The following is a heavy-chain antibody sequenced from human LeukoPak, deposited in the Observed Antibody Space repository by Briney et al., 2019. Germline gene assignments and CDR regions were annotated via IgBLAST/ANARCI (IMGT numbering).Heavy chain of an antibody. J-gene: IGHJ6*04. CDR3: ARPSIGV. CDR2: TRNKANSYTT. CDR1: GFTFSDHY. V-gene: IGHV3-72*01. Sequence: GGALRLSCAASGFTFSDHYMDWVRQAPGKGVEGVGRTRNKANSYTTEYAASVKGRFTISRDDSKNSLYLQMNSLKTEDTAVYYCARPSIGVWGKGTTVTVSS.